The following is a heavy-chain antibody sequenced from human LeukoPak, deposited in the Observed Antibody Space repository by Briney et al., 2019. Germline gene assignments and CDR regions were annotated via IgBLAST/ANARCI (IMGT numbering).Heavy chain of an antibody. CDR3: ARGGRGLRYFDWLLSIDY. CDR1: GGSLNGYY. Sequence: SETLSLTCAVYGGSLNGYYWSWIRQPPGKGLEWIGEINHSGITNFKPSLKSRVTVSLDMSKGQFSLKLSSVTAADTAVYYCARGGRGLRYFDWLLSIDYWGQGTLVTVAS. J-gene: IGHJ4*02. CDR2: INHSGIT. D-gene: IGHD3-9*01. V-gene: IGHV4-34*01.